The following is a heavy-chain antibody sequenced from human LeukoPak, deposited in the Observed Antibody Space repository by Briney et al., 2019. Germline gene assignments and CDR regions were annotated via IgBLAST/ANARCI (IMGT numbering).Heavy chain of an antibody. J-gene: IGHJ4*02. CDR1: GGSLSGYY. CDR3: AIATVGQLVSY. Sequence: SETLSLTCAVYGGSLSGYYWSWIRQSPGKGLEWIGEINLSGSTKYNPSLKSRVTISVDTSKNQFSLKLSSVTAADTAVYYCAIATVGQLVSYWGQGTLVTVSS. V-gene: IGHV4-34*01. CDR2: INLSGST. D-gene: IGHD6-6*01.